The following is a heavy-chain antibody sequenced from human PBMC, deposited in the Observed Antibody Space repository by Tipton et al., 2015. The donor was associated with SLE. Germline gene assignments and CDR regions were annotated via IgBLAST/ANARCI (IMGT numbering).Heavy chain of an antibody. D-gene: IGHD7-27*01. CDR2: IYSGGST. J-gene: IGHJ4*02. Sequence: SLSLSCAASGFTVSSNYMSWVRQAPGKGLEWVSVIYSGGSTYYADSVKGRFTISRHNSKNTLYLQMNSLRAEDTAVYYCARELNWGSQSYFDYWGQGTLVTVSS. V-gene: IGHV3-53*04. CDR1: GFTVSSNY. CDR3: ARELNWGSQSYFDY.